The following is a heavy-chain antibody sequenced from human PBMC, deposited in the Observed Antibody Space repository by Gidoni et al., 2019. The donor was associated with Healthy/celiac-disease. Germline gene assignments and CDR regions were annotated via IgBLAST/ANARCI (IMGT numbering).Heavy chain of an antibody. J-gene: IGHJ6*02. CDR3: ARGPGGRWLQLRYYGMDV. CDR1: GGSFSGYY. CDR2: INHSGST. D-gene: IGHD5-12*01. Sequence: QVQLQQWGAGLLKPSETLSLTCAVYGGSFSGYYWSWLRQPPGKGLEWIGEINHSGSTNYNPSLKSRVTISVDTSKNQFSLKMSAGTAADTAVYYCARGPGGRWLQLRYYGMDVWGQGTTVTVSS. V-gene: IGHV4-34*01.